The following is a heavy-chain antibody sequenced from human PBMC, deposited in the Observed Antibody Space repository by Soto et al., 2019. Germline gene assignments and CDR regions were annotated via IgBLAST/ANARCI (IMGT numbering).Heavy chain of an antibody. D-gene: IGHD2-8*01. J-gene: IGHJ5*02. V-gene: IGHV1-2*04. Sequence: ASVKVSCKASGYTFTGYYIHWVRQAPGQGLEWMGWINPNSGGTNYAQKFQGWVTMTRDTSISTAYMELSRLGSDDTAVYYCARDPPYAIEYSGGNWFDPSGQGTLVTVSS. CDR1: GYTFTGYY. CDR2: INPNSGGT. CDR3: ARDPPYAIEYSGGNWFDP.